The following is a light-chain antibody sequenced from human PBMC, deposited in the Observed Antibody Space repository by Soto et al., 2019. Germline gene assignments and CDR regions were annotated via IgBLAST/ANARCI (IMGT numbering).Light chain of an antibody. CDR1: SSDVGGYNY. J-gene: IGLJ1*01. Sequence: QSVLTQPASVSGSPGQSITISCTGTSSDVGGYNYVSWYQQYPGKVPKLMIYDVSYRPSGVSNRFSGSKSGNTASLTISGLQAEDEADYYCSSYTSSSIYVFGTGTKVTAL. V-gene: IGLV2-14*01. CDR3: SSYTSSSIYV. CDR2: DVS.